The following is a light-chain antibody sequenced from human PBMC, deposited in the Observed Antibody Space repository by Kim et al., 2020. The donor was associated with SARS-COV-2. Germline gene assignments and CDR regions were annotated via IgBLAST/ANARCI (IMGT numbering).Light chain of an antibody. Sequence: QRVTIPCTGSSSNIGAGYDVHWYQQLPGTAPKLLIYGNSNRPSGVPDRFSGSKSGTSASLAITGLQAEDEADYYCQSYDSSLRDVVFGGGTQLTVL. CDR3: QSYDSSLRDVV. CDR2: GNS. V-gene: IGLV1-40*01. CDR1: SSNIGAGYD. J-gene: IGLJ2*01.